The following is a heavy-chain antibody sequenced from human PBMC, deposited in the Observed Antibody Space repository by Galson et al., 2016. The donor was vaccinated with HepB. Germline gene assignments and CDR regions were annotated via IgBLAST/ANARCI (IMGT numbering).Heavy chain of an antibody. V-gene: IGHV3-30*18. J-gene: IGHJ5*02. Sequence: SLRLSCAASGFTLTNYAMHWVRQAPGKGLEWVTIISYDGNSKFYADSVMGRFTISRDNSKNTVHLQMNNMRAEDTAVYYCAKAAQYCSSSSCRNWFDPWGQGTLVTVSS. CDR3: AKAAQYCSSSSCRNWFDP. CDR2: ISYDGNSK. CDR1: GFTLTNYA. D-gene: IGHD2-2*01.